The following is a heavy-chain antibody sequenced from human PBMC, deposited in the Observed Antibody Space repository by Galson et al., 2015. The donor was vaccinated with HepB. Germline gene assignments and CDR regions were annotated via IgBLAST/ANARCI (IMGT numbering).Heavy chain of an antibody. V-gene: IGHV1-3*01. D-gene: IGHD1-26*01. CDR3: ARRSGATTSGAFDI. J-gene: IGHJ3*02. Sequence: SVKVSCKASGYTFTSYAMHWVRQAPGQRLEWMGWINAGNGNTKYSQKFQGRVTITRDTSASTAYMELSSLRSEDTAVYYCARRSGATTSGAFDIWGQGTMVTVSS. CDR1: GYTFTSYA. CDR2: INAGNGNT.